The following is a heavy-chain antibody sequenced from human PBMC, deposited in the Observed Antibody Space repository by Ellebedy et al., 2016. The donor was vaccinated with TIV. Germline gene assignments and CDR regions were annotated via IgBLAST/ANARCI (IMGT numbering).Heavy chain of an antibody. J-gene: IGHJ1*01. Sequence: PSETLSLTCTVSGVSITSHFWTWIRQPAGKGLEWIGRLYPSGTTNYNPSLKSRVIMSRDTSKDQFSLKLSSVTAADTAVYYCARDSHYYVQYFQHWGQGTLVTVSS. CDR3: ARDSHYYVQYFQH. D-gene: IGHD3-10*02. CDR2: LYPSGTT. V-gene: IGHV4-4*07. CDR1: GVSITSHF.